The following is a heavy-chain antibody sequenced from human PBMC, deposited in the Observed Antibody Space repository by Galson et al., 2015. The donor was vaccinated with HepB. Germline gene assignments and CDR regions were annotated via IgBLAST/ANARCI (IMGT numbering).Heavy chain of an antibody. CDR3: ARAASYGDYVTYFDY. V-gene: IGHV1-69*04. J-gene: IGHJ4*02. Sequence: SVKVSCKASGGTFSSYAISWVRQAPGQGLEWMGRIIPILGIANYAQKFQGRVTITADKSTSTAYMELSSLRSEDTAVYYCARAASYGDYVTYFDYWGQGTLVTVSS. CDR2: IIPILGIA. D-gene: IGHD4-17*01. CDR1: GGTFSSYA.